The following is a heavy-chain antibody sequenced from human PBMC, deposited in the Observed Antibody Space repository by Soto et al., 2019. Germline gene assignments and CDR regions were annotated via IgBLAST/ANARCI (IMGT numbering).Heavy chain of an antibody. D-gene: IGHD5-18*01. CDR2: IIPIFGTA. Sequence: QVQLVQSGAEVKKPGSSVKVSCKASGGTSSSNASSWVRQPPGQGLEWMGGIIPIFGTANYAQKFQGRVTITADESTSTAYMELSSLRSEDTAVYYCASHSYGYFPHYYHGMDVWGQGTTVTVSS. J-gene: IGHJ6*02. CDR1: GGTSSSNA. V-gene: IGHV1-69*12. CDR3: ASHSYGYFPHYYHGMDV.